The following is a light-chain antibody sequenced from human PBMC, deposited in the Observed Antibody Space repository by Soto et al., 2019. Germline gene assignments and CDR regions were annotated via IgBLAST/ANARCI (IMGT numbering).Light chain of an antibody. CDR2: EVA. CDR3: SSYTDSNTVL. CDR1: SSDAGAYNY. J-gene: IGLJ2*01. Sequence: QSVLTQPASVSGSPGQSITISCTGTSSDAGAYNYVSWYQHHPGKAPKLIIYEVANRPSGVSNRFSGSKSGNTASLTISGLQAEDEADYYCSSYTDSNTVLFGGGTKLTVL. V-gene: IGLV2-14*01.